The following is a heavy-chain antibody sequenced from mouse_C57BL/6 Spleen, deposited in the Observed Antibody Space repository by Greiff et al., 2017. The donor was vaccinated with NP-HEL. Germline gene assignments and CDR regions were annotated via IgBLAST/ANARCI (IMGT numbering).Heavy chain of an antibody. Sequence: EVMLVESGGGLVKPGGSLKLSCAASGFTFSSYAMSWVRQTPEKRLEWVATISDGGSYTYYPDNVKGRFTISRDNAKNNLYLQMSHLKSEDTAMYYCARDTEGYFDVWGTGTTVTVSS. CDR1: GFTFSSYA. J-gene: IGHJ1*03. CDR2: ISDGGSYT. V-gene: IGHV5-4*01. CDR3: ARDTEGYFDV.